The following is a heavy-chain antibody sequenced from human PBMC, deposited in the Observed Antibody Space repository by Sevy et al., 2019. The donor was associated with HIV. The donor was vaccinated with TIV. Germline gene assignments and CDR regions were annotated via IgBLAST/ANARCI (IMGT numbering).Heavy chain of an antibody. J-gene: IGHJ4*02. CDR2: FDPEDGET. D-gene: IGHD1-26*01. CDR3: ATDFGGSGSYSIDY. Sequence: ASVKVSCKVSGYTLTELSMHWVRQAPGKGLEWMGGFDPEDGETIYAQKFQGRVTMTEDTSTDTAYMELSSLRSEDTAVYYCATDFGGSGSYSIDYWGQGTLVTVSS. CDR1: GYTLTELS. V-gene: IGHV1-24*01.